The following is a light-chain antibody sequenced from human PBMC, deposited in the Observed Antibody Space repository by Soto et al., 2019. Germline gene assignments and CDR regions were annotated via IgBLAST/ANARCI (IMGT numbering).Light chain of an antibody. J-gene: IGKJ4*02. CDR1: QSISTY. V-gene: IGKV1-39*01. CDR2: AAS. Sequence: IHVTRSASALTATVLARVTITCRASQSISTYLNWYQQKVGLAPQLLIYAASSKPPGVPVRFDPRGSGTDFRLTICRVQAEEFGTYYCMQSLEFPCTFGEGTKVEIK. CDR3: MQSLEFPCT.